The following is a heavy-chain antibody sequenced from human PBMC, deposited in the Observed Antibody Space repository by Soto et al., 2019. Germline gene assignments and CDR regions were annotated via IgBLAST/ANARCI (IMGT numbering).Heavy chain of an antibody. CDR3: AKHGGPAYSDYMDV. V-gene: IGHV3-23*01. CDR1: GFTFSNYA. Sequence: EVQLLESGGGLVQPGGSLRLSCAASGFTFSNYAMTWVRQAPGKGLEWVSGIRGSGDVTYYADSVQGRFAISRDNSKNTLYLQMNSLSDEDTAIYYWAKHGGPAYSDYMDVWGKGTTVTVSS. J-gene: IGHJ6*03. D-gene: IGHD3-3*01. CDR2: IRGSGDVT.